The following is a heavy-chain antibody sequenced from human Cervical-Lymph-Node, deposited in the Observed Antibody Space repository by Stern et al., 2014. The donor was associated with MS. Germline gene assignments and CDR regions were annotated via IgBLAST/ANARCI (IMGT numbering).Heavy chain of an antibody. CDR3: MGVGDAMHV. CDR1: GFSLSNSG. CDR2: MSFVGGNK. J-gene: IGHJ6*02. V-gene: IGHV3-30*03. Sequence: VQLVESGGGVVQPGRSLTLSCAASGFSLSNSGMHWVRQAPGKGLAWVAVMSFVGGNKKYGDSGKGRFSISQDKSNNTLFLQMNSLRPDDTAVYYCMGVGDAMHVWGQGTTVIVSS.